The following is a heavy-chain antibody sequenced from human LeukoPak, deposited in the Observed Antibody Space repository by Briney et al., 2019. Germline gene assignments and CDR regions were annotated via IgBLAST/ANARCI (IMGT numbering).Heavy chain of an antibody. CDR1: GGSMSIYY. Sequence: SETLSLTCNVSGGSMSIYYWSWIRQPPGKGLEWIGYIYYSGTTKYNPSLKSRVTISVDTSKKQFSLNLISVTAADTAMYYCARHGAGGAFEIWGQGTMVTVSS. CDR3: ARHGAGGAFEI. J-gene: IGHJ3*02. V-gene: IGHV4-59*08. D-gene: IGHD3-16*01. CDR2: IYYSGTT.